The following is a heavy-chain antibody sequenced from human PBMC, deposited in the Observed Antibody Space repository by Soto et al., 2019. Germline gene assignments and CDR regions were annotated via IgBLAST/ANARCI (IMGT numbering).Heavy chain of an antibody. J-gene: IGHJ4*01. CDR1: GFTFSSFW. CDR3: ARRRVDTFVLSY. V-gene: IGHV3-74*01. CDR2: INTDGRST. D-gene: IGHD2-2*01. Sequence: EVQLVESGGGLVQPGGSLRLSCAVSGFTFSSFWMHWVRQAPGEGLVWVSRINTDGRSTSYADSVKGRFTISRDNAKNTLYLQMNGLRVEDTAMYYCARRRVDTFVLSYWGDGTLVNVAS.